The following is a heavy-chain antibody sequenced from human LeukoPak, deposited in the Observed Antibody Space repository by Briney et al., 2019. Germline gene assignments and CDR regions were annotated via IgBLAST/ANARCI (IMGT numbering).Heavy chain of an antibody. Sequence: SETLSLTCTVSGGSISSYYWSWIRQPAGKGLEWIGRIYTSGSTSYNPSLKSRVTMSVDTSKNQFSLNLSSVTAADTAIYYCARDRAADTAMVYFDYWGQGTLVTVSS. D-gene: IGHD5-18*01. CDR3: ARDRAADTAMVYFDY. J-gene: IGHJ4*02. CDR1: GGSISSYY. V-gene: IGHV4-4*07. CDR2: IYTSGST.